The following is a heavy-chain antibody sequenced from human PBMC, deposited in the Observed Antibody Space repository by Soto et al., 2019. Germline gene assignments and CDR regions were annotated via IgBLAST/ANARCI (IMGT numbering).Heavy chain of an antibody. CDR1: GGTFSSYA. D-gene: IGHD2-8*01. J-gene: IGHJ6*02. CDR3: ARYCTNGVCYPRGYYYYYGMDV. Sequence: QVQLVQSGAEVKKPGSSVKVSCKASGGTFSSYAISWVRQAPGQGLEWMGGIIPIFGTANYAQKFQGRVTITADESTRTAYMELSSLRSEDTAVYYCARYCTNGVCYPRGYYYYYGMDVWGQGTTVTVSS. V-gene: IGHV1-69*12. CDR2: IIPIFGTA.